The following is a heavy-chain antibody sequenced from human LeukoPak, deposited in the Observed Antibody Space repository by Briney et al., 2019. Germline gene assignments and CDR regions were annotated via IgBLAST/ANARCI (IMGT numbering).Heavy chain of an antibody. J-gene: IGHJ4*02. V-gene: IGHV3-30*18. CDR1: GFTFSSFD. D-gene: IGHD3-22*01. CDR2: ISYDGSNQ. CDR3: AKGYYYDSSGYYQHFDH. Sequence: PGGSLRLSCAASGFTFSSFDIHWVRQAPGKGLEWVALISYDGSNQYYADSVKGRFTISRDNSKNTLYLQMNSLRAEDTAVYYCAKGYYYDSSGYYQHFDHWGQGTLVTVSS.